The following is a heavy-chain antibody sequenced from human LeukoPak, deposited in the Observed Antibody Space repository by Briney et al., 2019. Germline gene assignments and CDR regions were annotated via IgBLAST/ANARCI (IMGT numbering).Heavy chain of an antibody. CDR1: GFTFSSYW. V-gene: IGHV3-7*01. D-gene: IGHD1-26*01. CDR3: ARDKIVGATYFDY. CDR2: IKQDGSEK. Sequence: GGSLRLSCAASGFTFSSYWMSWVRQAPGKGLEWVANIKQDGSEKYYVDSVKGRFTISRDNAKNSLYLQMNSLRAEDTAVYYCARDKIVGATYFDYWGQGTLVTVSS. J-gene: IGHJ4*02.